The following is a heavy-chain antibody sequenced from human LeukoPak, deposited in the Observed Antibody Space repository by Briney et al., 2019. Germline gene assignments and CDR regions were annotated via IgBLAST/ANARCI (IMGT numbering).Heavy chain of an antibody. Sequence: GGSLRLSCAASGFTVSSNYMSWVRQAPGKGLEWVSVIYSGGSTYFADSVKGRFTISRDNSKNTLYLQMNSLRAEDTAVYYCARDKYSSELDYWGQGTLVTVSS. D-gene: IGHD5-18*01. CDR3: ARDKYSSELDY. CDR1: GFTVSSNY. V-gene: IGHV3-66*01. J-gene: IGHJ4*02. CDR2: IYSGGST.